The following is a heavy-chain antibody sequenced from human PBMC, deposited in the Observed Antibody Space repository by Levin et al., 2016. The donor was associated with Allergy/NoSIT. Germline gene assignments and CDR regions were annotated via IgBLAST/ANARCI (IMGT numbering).Heavy chain of an antibody. J-gene: IGHJ4*02. CDR3: ASPTEGCSAGSCPFHY. V-gene: IGHV3-15*05. CDR1: GFTFNNAG. D-gene: IGHD2-15*01. CDR2: IQSKTDGGTT. Sequence: GESLKISCAASGFTFNNAGMSWVRQAPGKGLEWIGRIQSKTDGGTTDYAAPVKGRFTISRDDSKNTLYLQMNSLRAEDTAVYYCASPTEGCSAGSCPFHYWGQGTLVTVSS.